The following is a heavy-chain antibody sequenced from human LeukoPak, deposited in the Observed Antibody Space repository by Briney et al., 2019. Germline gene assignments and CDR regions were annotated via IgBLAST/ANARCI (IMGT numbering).Heavy chain of an antibody. CDR3: ARDPSSSSWRPHYFDY. V-gene: IGHV4-59*01. D-gene: IGHD6-13*01. Sequence: SETLSLTCTVSGRSISSYYWSWIRQPPGKALEWIGDIYYSGSTNYNPSLKSRVTISVDTSKNQLSLKLSSVAAADTAVYYCARDPSSSSWRPHYFDYWGQGTLVTVSS. CDR1: GRSISSYY. CDR2: IYYSGST. J-gene: IGHJ4*02.